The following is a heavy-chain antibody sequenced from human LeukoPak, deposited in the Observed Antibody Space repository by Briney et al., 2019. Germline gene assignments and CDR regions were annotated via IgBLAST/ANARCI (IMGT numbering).Heavy chain of an antibody. CDR3: ASQGGMDV. J-gene: IGHJ6*02. CDR2: ISSSSYI. CDR1: GFTFSDYY. Sequence: GGSLRLSCAASGFTFSDYYMSWIRQAPGKGLEWVSSISSSSYIYYADSVKGRFTISRDNAKSSVYLQMNSLRAEDTAVYYCASQGGMDVWGQGTTVTVSS. V-gene: IGHV3-69-1*01.